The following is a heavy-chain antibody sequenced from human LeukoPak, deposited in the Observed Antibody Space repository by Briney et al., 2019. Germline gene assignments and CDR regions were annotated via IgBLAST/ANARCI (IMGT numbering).Heavy chain of an antibody. CDR2: IYYSGST. J-gene: IGHJ4*02. V-gene: IGHV4-59*01. Sequence: SETLSLTCTVSGGSINSYYWSWVRQPPGKGLEWIAYIYYSGSTSYNPSLKSRVTISVHTSKNQFSLKLGSVTTADTAVYYCARGGGWSPYYFDYWGQGILVTVSS. CDR3: ARGGGWSPYYFDY. CDR1: GGSINSYY. D-gene: IGHD6-19*01.